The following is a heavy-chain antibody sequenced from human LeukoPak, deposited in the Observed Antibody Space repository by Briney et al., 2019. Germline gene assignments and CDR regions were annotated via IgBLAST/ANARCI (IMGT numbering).Heavy chain of an antibody. J-gene: IGHJ3*02. CDR1: GFTFSSYS. CDR3: ARRHGGDAFDI. CDR2: ISSSSSYI. V-gene: IGHV3-21*01. Sequence: GGSLRLPCAASGFTFSSYSMNWVRQAPGKGLEWVSSISSSSSYIYYADSVKGRFTISRDNAKNSLYLQMNSLRAEDTAVYYCARRHGGDAFDIWGQGTMVTVSS.